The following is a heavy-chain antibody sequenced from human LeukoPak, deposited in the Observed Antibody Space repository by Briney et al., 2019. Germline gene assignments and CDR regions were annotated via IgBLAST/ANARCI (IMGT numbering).Heavy chain of an antibody. J-gene: IGHJ5*02. V-gene: IGHV1-2*02. CDR3: AKGRVVAGSKSLTYHWFDP. D-gene: IGHD6-19*01. Sequence: GASVKVSCTASGYAFTGYYTHWVRQAPGQGLEWMGWINPNSGGTKYAQKFQGRVTMTRDTSITTAYMGLSRLRSDDTAVYYCAKGRVVAGSKSLTYHWFDPWGQGTLVTVSS. CDR1: GYAFTGYY. CDR2: INPNSGGT.